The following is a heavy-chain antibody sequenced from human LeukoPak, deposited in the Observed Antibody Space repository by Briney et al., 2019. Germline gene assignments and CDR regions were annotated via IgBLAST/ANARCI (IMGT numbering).Heavy chain of an antibody. J-gene: IGHJ4*02. CDR2: IYYSGTT. Sequence: SETLSLTCTVSGGSISSYYWSWIRQPPGKGLEWIGYIYYSGTTNYNPSLKSRVTISVDTSKNQFSLKLSPVTAADTAVYYCARGVYIAAARYGYWGQGTLVTVSS. CDR3: ARGVYIAAARYGY. V-gene: IGHV4-59*01. CDR1: GGSISSYY. D-gene: IGHD6-13*01.